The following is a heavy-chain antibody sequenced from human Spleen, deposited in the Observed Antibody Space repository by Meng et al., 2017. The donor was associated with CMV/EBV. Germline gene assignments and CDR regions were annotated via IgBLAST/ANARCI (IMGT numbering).Heavy chain of an antibody. V-gene: IGHV4-61*01. CDR3: ARGRGYSGSDWTLKGFDWFDP. D-gene: IGHD5-12*01. CDR2: ISYIGST. Sequence: SETLSLTCTVSGGSVSTGSYYWSWLRQPPGRGLEWIGYISYIGSTNYNPSLKSRVTISVDTSKNQFSLKLRSVTAADTAVYYCARGRGYSGSDWTLKGFDWFDPWGQGTLVTVSS. CDR1: GGSVSTGSYY. J-gene: IGHJ5*02.